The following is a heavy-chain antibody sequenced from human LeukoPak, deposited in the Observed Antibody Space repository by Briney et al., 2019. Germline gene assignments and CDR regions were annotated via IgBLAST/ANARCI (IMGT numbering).Heavy chain of an antibody. D-gene: IGHD3-16*01. V-gene: IGHV4-39*07. CDR2: IYESGST. J-gene: IGHJ4*02. CDR1: GGSISSSSYY. CDR3: VWGSGSPVSPMKY. Sequence: PSETLSLTCTVSGGSISSSSYYWGWPRQPPGKGLEWIGNIYESGSTYYTPSLKSRVTISVDTSKKQFSLKLRSVTAADTAVYFCVWGSGSPVSPMKYWGQGTLVTVSS.